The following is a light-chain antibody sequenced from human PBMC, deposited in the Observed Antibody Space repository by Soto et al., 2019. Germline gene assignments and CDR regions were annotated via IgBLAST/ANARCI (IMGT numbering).Light chain of an antibody. Sequence: EIVLTQSPATLSLSPGERATLSCRASQSISSYLAWYQQKPGQAPSLLIYDASNRATGIPARFSGSGSGTDFTLTINNVAPEDSAIYYCQQRSSWPLTFGGGTKVDIK. V-gene: IGKV3-11*01. J-gene: IGKJ4*01. CDR1: QSISSY. CDR3: QQRSSWPLT. CDR2: DAS.